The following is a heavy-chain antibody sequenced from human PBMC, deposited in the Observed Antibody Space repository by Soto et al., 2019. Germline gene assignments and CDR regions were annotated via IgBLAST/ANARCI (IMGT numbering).Heavy chain of an antibody. CDR2: IYHSGST. CDR3: ASVGARRTIDY. D-gene: IGHD1-26*01. J-gene: IGHJ4*02. V-gene: IGHV4-38-2*01. Sequence: PSETLSLTCAVSGYSISSGYYWGWIRQPPGKGLEWIGSIYHSGSTYYNPSLKSRVTISVDTSKNQFSLKLSSVTAADTAVYYCASVGARRTIDYWGQGTLVTVSS. CDR1: GYSISSGYY.